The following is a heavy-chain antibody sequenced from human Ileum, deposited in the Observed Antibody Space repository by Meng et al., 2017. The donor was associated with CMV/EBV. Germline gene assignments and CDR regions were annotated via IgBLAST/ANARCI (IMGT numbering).Heavy chain of an antibody. Sequence: GESLKISCAASGFTFSNHWMSWVRQAPGKGLEWVGDIKPDGSEKQYVDSVKGRFTISRDSTKNSLYLQMNSLRGEDTAVYYCTRDVRRAMDVWGQVTTVTVSS. CDR2: IKPDGSEK. V-gene: IGHV3-7*01. J-gene: IGHJ6*02. CDR3: TRDVRRAMDV. CDR1: GFTFSNHW.